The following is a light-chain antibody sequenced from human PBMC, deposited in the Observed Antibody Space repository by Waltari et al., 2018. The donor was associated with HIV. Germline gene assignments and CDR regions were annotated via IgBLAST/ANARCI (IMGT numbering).Light chain of an antibody. V-gene: IGLV3-21*02. CDR2: DDS. Sequence: SYVLTQPPSVSVAPGQTARITCGGNSVGSKSVHWNQQKSGQAPVLVVYDDSDRPSGIPERFSGSNSGNTATLTISRVEDGDEADYYCQVCVDNSVIFAGGTRLTVL. CDR3: QVCVDNSVI. J-gene: IGLJ2*01. CDR1: SVGSKS.